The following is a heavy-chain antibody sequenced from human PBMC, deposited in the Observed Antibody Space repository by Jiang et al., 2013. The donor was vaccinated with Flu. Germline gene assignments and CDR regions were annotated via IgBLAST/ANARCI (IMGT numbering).Heavy chain of an antibody. CDR2: IYTSGST. V-gene: IGHV4-4*07. J-gene: IGHJ2*01. Sequence: LLKPSETLSLTCTVSGGSISSYYWSWIRQPAGKGLEWIGRIYTSGSTNYNPSLKSRVTMSVDTSKNQFSLKLSSVTAADTAVYYCARDSSSWSSDSWYFDLWGRGTLVTVSS. D-gene: IGHD6-13*01. CDR1: GGSISSYY. CDR3: ARDSSSWSSDSWYFDL.